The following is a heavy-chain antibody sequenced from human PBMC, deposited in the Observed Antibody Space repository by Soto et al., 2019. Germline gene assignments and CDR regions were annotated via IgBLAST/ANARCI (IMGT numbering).Heavy chain of an antibody. V-gene: IGHV2-26*01. Sequence: LVNPTETLTLTCTVSGFSLSNARMGVSWIRQPPGKALEWLAHIFSNDEKSYSTSLKSRLTISKDTSKSQVVLTMTNMDPVDTATYYCARMASTFGGVIAYDYWGQGTLVTVPQ. CDR2: IFSNDEK. D-gene: IGHD3-16*02. J-gene: IGHJ4*02. CDR1: GFSLSNARMG. CDR3: ARMASTFGGVIAYDY.